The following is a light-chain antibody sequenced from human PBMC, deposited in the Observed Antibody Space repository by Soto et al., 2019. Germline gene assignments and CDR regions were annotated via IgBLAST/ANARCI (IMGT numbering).Light chain of an antibody. CDR1: QSVSTNY. CDR2: ATS. J-gene: IGKJ2*03. Sequence: EIVLTQSPGTLSLSPGDRVTLSCRASQSVSTNYFSWYQQKPGQAPRLLIYATSSRAVGIPDSFSGSGSATDFTLPISRLEPEDFAMYYCQQYGDYNSPRYSFGQGTRLEI. CDR3: QQYGDYNSPRYS. V-gene: IGKV3-20*01.